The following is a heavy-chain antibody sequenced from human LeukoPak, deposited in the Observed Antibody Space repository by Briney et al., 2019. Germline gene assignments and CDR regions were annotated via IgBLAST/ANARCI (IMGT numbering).Heavy chain of an antibody. V-gene: IGHV1-46*01. CDR3: AGEGSAYCGGDCSIDY. Sequence: ASVKVSCKASGYTFTSYYMHWVRQAPGQGLEWMGIINPSGGSTSYAQKFQGRVTMTGDTSTNTVYMELSSLRSEDTAVYYCAGEGSAYCGGDCSIDYWGQGTLVIVSS. D-gene: IGHD2-21*02. CDR2: INPSGGST. CDR1: GYTFTSYY. J-gene: IGHJ4*02.